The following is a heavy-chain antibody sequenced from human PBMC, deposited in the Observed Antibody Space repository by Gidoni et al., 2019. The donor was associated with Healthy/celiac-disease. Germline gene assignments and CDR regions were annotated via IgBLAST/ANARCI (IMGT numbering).Heavy chain of an antibody. CDR1: GGSFSGYY. D-gene: IGHD2-15*01. Sequence: QVQLQQWGAGLLKPSETLSPTCAVYGGSFSGYYWSCIRQPPGKGLEWIGEINHSGSTNYHPSLKSRVTISVDTSKNQFSRKLSSVTAADTAVYFCARVYCSGGSCYPGRSRGKKDEKNWFDPWGQGTLVTVSS. CDR2: INHSGST. V-gene: IGHV4-34*01. CDR3: ARVYCSGGSCYPGRSRGKKDEKNWFDP. J-gene: IGHJ5*02.